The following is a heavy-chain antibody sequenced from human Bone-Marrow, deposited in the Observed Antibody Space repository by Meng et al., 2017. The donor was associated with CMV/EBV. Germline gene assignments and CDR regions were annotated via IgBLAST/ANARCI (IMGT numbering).Heavy chain of an antibody. CDR1: GFSLSTSGVG. V-gene: IGHV2-5*02. J-gene: IGHJ4*02. D-gene: IGHD3-3*01. CDR2: IYWDDDK. Sequence: QITLKESGPTLVKPTQTLTLTCTFSGFSLSTSGVGVGWIRQPPGKALEWLALIYWDDDKRYSPSLKSRLTITKDTSKNQVVLTMTNMDPVDTATYYCAHSAYDFWSGYYTYGFDYWGQGTLVTVSS. CDR3: AHSAYDFWSGYYTYGFDY.